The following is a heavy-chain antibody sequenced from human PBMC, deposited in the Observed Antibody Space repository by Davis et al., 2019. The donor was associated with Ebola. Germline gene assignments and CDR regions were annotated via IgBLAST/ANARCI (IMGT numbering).Heavy chain of an antibody. D-gene: IGHD6-6*01. J-gene: IGHJ6*04. V-gene: IGHV3-21*01. Sequence: GESLKISCAASGFTFSSYSMNWVRQAPGKGLEWVSSISSGSDYIFYADSAKGRFTVSRDNAKNSLYLQINSLRAEDTAVYYCARYGVASSSSWVDVWGKGTTVTVSS. CDR3: ARYGVASSSSWVDV. CDR1: GFTFSSYS. CDR2: ISSGSDYI.